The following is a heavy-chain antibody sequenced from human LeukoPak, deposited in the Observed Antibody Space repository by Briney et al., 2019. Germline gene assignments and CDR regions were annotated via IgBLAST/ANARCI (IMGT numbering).Heavy chain of an antibody. D-gene: IGHD3-10*01. V-gene: IGHV5-51*01. CDR2: IYPGDSDT. Sequence: GESLKISCEASGYSFTSYWIGWVRHVPGKGLEYMGIIYPGDSDTRYSLSFQGQVTISADKSISTAYLQWSSLKASDTAMYYCATLVGYGSFFDYWGQGTLVTVSS. J-gene: IGHJ4*02. CDR1: GYSFTSYW. CDR3: ATLVGYGSFFDY.